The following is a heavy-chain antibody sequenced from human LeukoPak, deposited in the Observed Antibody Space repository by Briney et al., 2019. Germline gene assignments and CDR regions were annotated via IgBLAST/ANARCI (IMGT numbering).Heavy chain of an antibody. CDR3: ARGPSDSSGYYYEGDAFDI. Sequence: GASVKVSCKASGYTLTGYYMNWVRQAPGQGLEWMGWINPNSGGTNYGQKFQGRVTMTRDTSISIVYMELSRLRSDDTAVYYCARGPSDSSGYYYEGDAFDIWGQGTVVTVSS. CDR2: INPNSGGT. D-gene: IGHD3-22*01. V-gene: IGHV1-2*02. J-gene: IGHJ3*02. CDR1: GYTLTGYY.